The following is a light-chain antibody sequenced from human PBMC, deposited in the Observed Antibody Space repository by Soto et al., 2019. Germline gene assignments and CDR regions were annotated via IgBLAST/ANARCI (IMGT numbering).Light chain of an antibody. CDR1: ISDFVVYNY. V-gene: IGLV2-14*03. CDR2: GVS. Sequence: QSALTQPASVSGSPGQSITISCSGTISDFVVYNYVSWYQQHPGKAPKLMLYGVSKRTSGVSNRFSGSKSGNTASLTISGLQAEDEADYYCSSHTTSSALQVFGTGTKVTVL. CDR3: SSHTTSSALQV. J-gene: IGLJ1*01.